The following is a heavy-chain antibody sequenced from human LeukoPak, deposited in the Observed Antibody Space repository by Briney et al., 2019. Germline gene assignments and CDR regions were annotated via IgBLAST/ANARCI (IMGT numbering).Heavy chain of an antibody. CDR1: GGSISSDSYY. D-gene: IGHD2-15*01. V-gene: IGHV4-39*01. Sequence: PSETLSLTCAVSGGSISSDSYYWGWIRQPPGKGLEWIGSIYSGGTTYYNPSLKSRVTISVDTSKNQFSLKLTSVIAADAAAYYCARHSRNCSGGYCYLYYWGQGTLVTVSS. J-gene: IGHJ4*02. CDR2: IYSGGTT. CDR3: ARHSRNCSGGYCYLYY.